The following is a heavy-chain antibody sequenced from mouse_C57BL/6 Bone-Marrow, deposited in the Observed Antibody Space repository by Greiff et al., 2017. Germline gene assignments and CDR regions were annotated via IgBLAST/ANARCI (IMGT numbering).Heavy chain of an antibody. J-gene: IGHJ4*01. D-gene: IGHD2-4*01. Sequence: LVESGASVKMSCKASGYTFTDYYMTLVKQSHGKSLEWIGVINPYNGGTSYNQKFKGKATLTVYKSSSTAYMELNSLTSEESAVYYCARDDYDEAMDYWGQGTSVTVSS. V-gene: IGHV1-19*01. CDR1: GYTFTDYY. CDR3: ARDDYDEAMDY. CDR2: INPYNGGT.